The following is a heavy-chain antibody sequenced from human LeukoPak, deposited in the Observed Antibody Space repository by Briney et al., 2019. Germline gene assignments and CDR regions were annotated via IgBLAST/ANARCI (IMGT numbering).Heavy chain of an antibody. Sequence: SETLSLTCTVSGGSISSYYWSWIRQSPGKGLEWIGYIYYSGSTKYNPSLKSRVAISVDTSKNQFSLKLSSVTAVDTAVYYCARGGNGWYYFDYWGQGTLVTVSS. V-gene: IGHV4-59*01. CDR3: ARGGNGWYYFDY. J-gene: IGHJ4*02. CDR1: GGSISSYY. D-gene: IGHD6-19*01. CDR2: IYYSGST.